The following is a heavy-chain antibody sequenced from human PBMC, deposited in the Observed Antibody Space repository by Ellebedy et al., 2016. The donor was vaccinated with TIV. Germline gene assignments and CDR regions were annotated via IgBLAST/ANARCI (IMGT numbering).Heavy chain of an antibody. CDR3: VRLRIAAAGRSFDY. D-gene: IGHD6-13*01. Sequence: GESLKISCAASGFTFNSFWMHWVRQAPGKGLVWVSRINTDESTTNYADSVKGRFTISRDHAKNTLYLQMNSLRAEDTAVYYCVRLRIAAAGRSFDYWGQGTLVTVSS. J-gene: IGHJ4*02. CDR1: GFTFNSFW. V-gene: IGHV3-74*01. CDR2: INTDESTT.